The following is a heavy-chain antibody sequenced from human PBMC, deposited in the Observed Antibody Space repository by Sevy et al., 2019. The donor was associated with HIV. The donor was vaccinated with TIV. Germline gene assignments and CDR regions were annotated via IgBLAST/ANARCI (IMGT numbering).Heavy chain of an antibody. CDR2: ISNDGSDK. J-gene: IGHJ6*02. Sequence: YLRLSCAASGFAFSRYGMHWGRQAPGKGLEMVAIISNDGSDKQYADSVKGRFTLSRDNSKDTVFLQMNSLRLEDAAVYYCANSRGRYHGSSWLYYYYIMDVWGQGTTVTVSS. CDR3: ANSRGRYHGSSWLYYYYIMDV. CDR1: GFAFSRYG. V-gene: IGHV3-30*18. D-gene: IGHD6-13*01.